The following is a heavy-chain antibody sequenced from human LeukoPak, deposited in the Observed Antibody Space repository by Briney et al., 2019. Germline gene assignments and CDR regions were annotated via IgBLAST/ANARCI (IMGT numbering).Heavy chain of an antibody. V-gene: IGHV4-39*01. CDR2: IYYSGST. CDR1: GGSISSSSYY. D-gene: IGHD6-19*01. CDR3: ARLVQWLVQYWFDP. J-gene: IGHJ5*02. Sequence: SETLSLTCTVSGGSISSSSYYWGWIRQPPGKGLEWIGSIYYSGSTYYNLSLKSRVTISVDTSKNQFSLKLSSVTAADTAVYYCARLVQWLVQYWFDPWGQGTLVTVSS.